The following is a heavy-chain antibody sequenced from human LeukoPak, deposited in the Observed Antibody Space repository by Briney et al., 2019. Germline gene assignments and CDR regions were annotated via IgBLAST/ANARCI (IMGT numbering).Heavy chain of an antibody. J-gene: IGHJ4*02. V-gene: IGHV4-39*01. CDR2: IYYTGTT. Sequence: SETLSLTCIVSGVSIDRSDYSWGWIRQPPGAGLEWIGNIYYTGTTYYTPSLRGRLTISVDTSKNQFSLKLTSVTAADTAIYYCARLDPHGPFESWGQGTLVTVSS. CDR1: GVSIDRSDYS. CDR3: ARLDPHGPFES.